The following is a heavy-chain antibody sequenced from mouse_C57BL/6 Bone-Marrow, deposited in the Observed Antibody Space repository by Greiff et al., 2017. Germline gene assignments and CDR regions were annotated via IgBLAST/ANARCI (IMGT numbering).Heavy chain of an antibody. CDR2: ISDGGSYT. D-gene: IGHD3-2*02. V-gene: IGHV5-4*03. CDR3: ARAELRLRPFDY. J-gene: IGHJ2*01. CDR1: GFTFSSYA. Sequence: EVKLVESGGGLVKPGGSLKLSCAASGFTFSSYAMSWVRQTPEKRLEWVATISDGGSYTYYPDNVKGRFTISRDNAKNNLYLQMSHLKSEDTAMYYCARAELRLRPFDYWGQGTTLTVSS.